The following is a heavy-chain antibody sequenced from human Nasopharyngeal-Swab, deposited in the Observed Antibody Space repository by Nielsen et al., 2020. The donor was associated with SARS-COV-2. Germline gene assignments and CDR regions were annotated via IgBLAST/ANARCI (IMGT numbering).Heavy chain of an antibody. D-gene: IGHD3-3*01. J-gene: IGHJ4*02. CDR3: ARGLRRAWSGYHQPYFDY. CDR1: GGSISSSSYY. Sequence: SETLSLTCTVSGGSISSSSYYWSWIRQPPGKGLEWIGYIYYSGSTYYNPSLKSRVTISVDTSKNQFSLKLSSVTAADTAVYYCARGLRRAWSGYHQPYFDYWGQGTLVTVSS. V-gene: IGHV4-30-4*01. CDR2: IYYSGST.